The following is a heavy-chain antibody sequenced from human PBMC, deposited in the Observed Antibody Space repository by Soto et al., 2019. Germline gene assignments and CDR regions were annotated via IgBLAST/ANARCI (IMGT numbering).Heavy chain of an antibody. CDR3: TTSYYYGSGSYYAMYYFDY. J-gene: IGHJ4*02. V-gene: IGHV3-15*01. CDR1: GFTFSNAW. Sequence: GGSLRLSCAASGFTFSNAWTSWVRQAPGKGLEWVGRIKSKTDGGTTDYAAPVKGRFTISRDDSKNTLYLQMNSLKTEDTAVYYCTTSYYYGSGSYYAMYYFDYWGQGTLVTVSS. D-gene: IGHD3-10*01. CDR2: IKSKTDGGTT.